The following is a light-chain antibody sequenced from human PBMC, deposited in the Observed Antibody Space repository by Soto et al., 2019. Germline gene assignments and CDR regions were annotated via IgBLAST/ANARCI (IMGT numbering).Light chain of an antibody. V-gene: IGKV1-33*01. CDR2: DAS. CDR3: QLYDTLIT. J-gene: IGKJ5*01. CDR1: QDISNF. Sequence: DIQRTQSPSSLSASVGDRVTITCQASQDISNFLNWYQQKPGKGPKVLIYDASKLETGVPSRFSGSGSGTVFTFTISSLQPEDIATYYCQLYDTLITFGQGTRLEIK.